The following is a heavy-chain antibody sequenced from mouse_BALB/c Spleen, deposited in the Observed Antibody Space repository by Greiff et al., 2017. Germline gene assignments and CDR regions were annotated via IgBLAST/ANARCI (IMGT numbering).Heavy chain of an antibody. CDR3: ARSEGYGYPYAMDY. CDR2: INPNNGGT. V-gene: IGHV1-18*01. J-gene: IGHJ4*01. Sequence: EVKLVESGPELVKPGASVKIPCKASGYTFTDYNMDWVKQSHGKSLEWIGDINPNNGGTIYNQKFKGKATLTVDKSSSTAYMELRSLTSEDTAVYYCARSEGYGYPYAMDYWGQGTSVTVSS. D-gene: IGHD2-2*01. CDR1: GYTFTDYN.